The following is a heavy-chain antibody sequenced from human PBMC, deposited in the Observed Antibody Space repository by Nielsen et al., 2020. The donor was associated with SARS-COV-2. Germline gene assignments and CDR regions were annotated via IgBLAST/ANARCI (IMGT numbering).Heavy chain of an antibody. CDR2: IYHSGST. CDR1: GGSISRSNW. V-gene: IGHV4-4*02. Sequence: SETLSLTCAVSGGSISRSNWWSWVRQPPGKGLEWIGEIYHSGSTNYNPSLKSRVTISVDKSKNQFSLKLSSVTAADTAVYYCARFQRGPLLLGYYYYGMDVWGQGTTVTVSS. J-gene: IGHJ6*02. D-gene: IGHD2-2*01. CDR3: ARFQRGPLLLGYYYYGMDV.